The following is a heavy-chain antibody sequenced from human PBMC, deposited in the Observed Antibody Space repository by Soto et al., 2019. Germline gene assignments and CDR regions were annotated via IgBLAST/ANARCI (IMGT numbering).Heavy chain of an antibody. CDR1: GFTFINYA. CDR2: ISGGGDAP. D-gene: IGHD3-10*01. Sequence: EVQLLESGGGLVQPGGSLRLSCAGSGFTFINYAMNWVRQAPGKGLEWVSTISGGGDAPFFAVSVRGRFTISRDNSKNTVTLQLNNLGVDDTAVYFCARKVPGSTSRPDYWYFDLWGRGTLVTVSS. CDR3: ARKVPGSTSRPDYWYFDL. V-gene: IGHV3-23*01. J-gene: IGHJ2*01.